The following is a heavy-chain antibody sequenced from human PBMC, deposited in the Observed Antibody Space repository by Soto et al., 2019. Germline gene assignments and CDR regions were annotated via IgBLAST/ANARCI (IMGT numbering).Heavy chain of an antibody. D-gene: IGHD6-19*01. CDR1: GYTFTSYG. Sequence: QVQLVQSGGEVKKPGASVKVSCKASGYTFTSYGISWVRQAPGQGLEWMGWTSAYMVTNYAPKFQGRVTMTTDTSTSRACLELRSLSSDDTAVYCCARDSSGRANFDNWGQGTLVTVSS. J-gene: IGHJ4*02. CDR2: TSAYMVT. V-gene: IGHV1-18*01. CDR3: ARDSSGRANFDN.